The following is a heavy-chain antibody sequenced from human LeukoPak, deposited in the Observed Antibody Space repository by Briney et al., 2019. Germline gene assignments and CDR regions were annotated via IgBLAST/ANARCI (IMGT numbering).Heavy chain of an antibody. Sequence: KSSETLSLMCTVSRGPLISFYWSWLRQPPGRKLEWIGHIYYSRSTKYNPSFQSRVSISVDTSKRQFYLKLSGVTASDTAIYYCARYYDNSGYRAYYFDSWGQGTLVTVSS. CDR3: ARYYDNSGYRAYYFDS. D-gene: IGHD3-9*01. V-gene: IGHV4-59*08. CDR2: IYYSRST. CDR1: RGPLISFY. J-gene: IGHJ4*02.